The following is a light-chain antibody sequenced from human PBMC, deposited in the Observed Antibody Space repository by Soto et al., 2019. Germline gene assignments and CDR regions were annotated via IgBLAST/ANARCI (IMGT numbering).Light chain of an antibody. J-gene: IGKJ2*01. CDR2: AAS. CDR3: QQSYNTPRT. CDR1: QDISGY. V-gene: IGKV1-39*01. Sequence: DLQMTQSPPSLSASVGDRVTITCRASQDISGYLNWFQQKPGKAPKLLIYAASSLQSGVPSRFSVSGSGAVFTLTINSLQPEDFASYYCQQSYNTPRTFGQGTKLEI.